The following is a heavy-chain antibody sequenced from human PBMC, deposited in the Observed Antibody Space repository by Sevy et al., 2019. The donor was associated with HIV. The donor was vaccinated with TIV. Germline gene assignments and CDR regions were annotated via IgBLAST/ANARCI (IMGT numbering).Heavy chain of an antibody. Sequence: SETLSLTCTVSGGSISSYYWSWIRQPAGKGLEWIGRIYTSGSTNYNPSLKSRVTMSVDTSKNQFSLKLSSVTAADTAGYYCARDPITMVRGVDAFDIWGQGTMVTVSS. J-gene: IGHJ3*02. CDR1: GGSISSYY. D-gene: IGHD3-10*01. CDR3: ARDPITMVRGVDAFDI. CDR2: IYTSGST. V-gene: IGHV4-4*07.